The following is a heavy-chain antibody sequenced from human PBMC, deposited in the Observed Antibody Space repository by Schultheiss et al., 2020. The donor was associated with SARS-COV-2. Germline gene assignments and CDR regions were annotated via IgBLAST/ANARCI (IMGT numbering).Heavy chain of an antibody. D-gene: IGHD6-19*01. CDR1: GFTFSNHD. CDR2: IDNKGGST. Sequence: GESLKISCSASGFTFSNHDMHWVRQAPGKELEYVSAIDNKGGSTYYADSVKGRFTVSRENAKNSLYLQMNSLRAGDTAVYYCARGPRSGWPYYFDYWGQGTLVTVSS. CDR3: ARGPRSGWPYYFDY. V-gene: IGHV3-64*04. J-gene: IGHJ4*02.